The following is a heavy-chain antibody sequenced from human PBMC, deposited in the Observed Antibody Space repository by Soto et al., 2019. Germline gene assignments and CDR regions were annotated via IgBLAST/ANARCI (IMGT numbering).Heavy chain of an antibody. CDR1: GFTFSSYS. J-gene: IGHJ4*02. V-gene: IGHV3-48*01. D-gene: IGHD1-20*01. CDR3: SIDVTGADY. CDR2: ISSSSSTI. Sequence: EVQLVESGGGLVQPGGSLRLSCAASGFTFSSYSMNWVRQAPGKGLEWVSNISSSSSTIYYADSVKGRFTISRDNAKNPLHLQMNSLRAEDTAVYYCSIDVTGADYWGPGTLVTVSS.